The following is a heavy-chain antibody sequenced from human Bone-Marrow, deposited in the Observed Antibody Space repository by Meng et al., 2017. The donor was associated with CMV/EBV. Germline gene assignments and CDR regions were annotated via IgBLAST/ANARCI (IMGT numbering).Heavy chain of an antibody. CDR3: ARVLRGYSGYDSTYYYYGMDV. D-gene: IGHD5-12*01. CDR2: ISSRGSTI. J-gene: IGHJ6*02. V-gene: IGHV3-11*01. Sequence: YLKISFAASGFTFSDYYMSRIRQAPGKGLEWVSYISSRGSTIYYADPVKGRFTISRDNAKNSLYLQMNSLRAEDTAVYYCARVLRGYSGYDSTYYYYGMDVWGQGTTVTVSS. CDR1: GFTFSDYY.